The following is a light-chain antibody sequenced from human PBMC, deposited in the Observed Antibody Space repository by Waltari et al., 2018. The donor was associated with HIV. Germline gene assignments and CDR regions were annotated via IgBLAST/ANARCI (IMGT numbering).Light chain of an antibody. Sequence: DIVMTQSPDSLAVSLGGRATINCKSSQSVLSSSNNKNYLAWYQQKPGQPPNVLIYWASTRESGVPDRFSGGGSGTDFTLTISSLQAEDVAVYYCQQYYSLPWTFGQGTKVEIK. J-gene: IGKJ1*01. CDR2: WAS. CDR1: QSVLSSSNNKNY. CDR3: QQYYSLPWT. V-gene: IGKV4-1*01.